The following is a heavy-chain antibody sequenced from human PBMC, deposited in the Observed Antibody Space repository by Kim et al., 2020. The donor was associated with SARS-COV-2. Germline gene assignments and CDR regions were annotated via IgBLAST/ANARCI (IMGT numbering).Heavy chain of an antibody. V-gene: IGHV3-53*01. CDR2: ST. CDR3: ASQYSSGSY. J-gene: IGHJ4*02. Sequence: STYYADSVKGRFTTSRDNSKHPLYLQMNSLRAEDTAVYYCASQYSSGSYWGQGTLVTVSS. D-gene: IGHD6-19*01.